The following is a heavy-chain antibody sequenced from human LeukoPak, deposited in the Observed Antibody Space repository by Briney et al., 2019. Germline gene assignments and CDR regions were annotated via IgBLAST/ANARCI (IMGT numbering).Heavy chain of an antibody. CDR2: ISGRGGST. V-gene: IGHV3-23*01. CDR3: AKDLQYSDTRDYYYYGMDV. D-gene: IGHD4-17*01. Sequence: GGSLRLSCAASGFTFSSYAINWVRQAPGKGLEWVSAISGRGGSTYYADSVKGRFTISRDNSKNTLYLQMNSLRAEDTALYYCAKDLQYSDTRDYYYYGMDVWGQGTTVTVSS. CDR1: GFTFSSYA. J-gene: IGHJ6*02.